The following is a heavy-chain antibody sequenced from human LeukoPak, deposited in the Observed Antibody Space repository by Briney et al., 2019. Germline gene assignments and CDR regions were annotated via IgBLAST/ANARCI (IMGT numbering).Heavy chain of an antibody. Sequence: ASETLSLTCTVSGGSISSSSYYWGWIRQPPGKGLEWIGSIYYSGSTYYNPSLKSRVTISVDTSKNQFSLKLSSVTAADTAVYYCARDERSSYAIVYWGQRTLVTVSS. V-gene: IGHV4-39*02. J-gene: IGHJ4*02. CDR2: IYYSGST. D-gene: IGHD3-3*01. CDR3: ARDERSSYAIVY. CDR1: GGSISSSSYY.